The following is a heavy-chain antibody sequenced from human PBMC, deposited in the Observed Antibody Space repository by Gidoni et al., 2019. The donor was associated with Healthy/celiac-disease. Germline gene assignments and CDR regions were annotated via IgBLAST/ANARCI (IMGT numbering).Heavy chain of an antibody. Sequence: QVQLVESGGGVVQPGRSLRLSCAASGFTFRSYGMHWVRQAPGKGLEWVAVIWYDGSNKYYADSVKGRFTISRDNSKNTLYLQMNSLRAEDTAVYYCARSYCSSTSCYRYYYYYMDVWGKGTTVTVSS. CDR2: IWYDGSNK. V-gene: IGHV3-33*01. CDR1: GFTFRSYG. CDR3: ARSYCSSTSCYRYYYYYMDV. D-gene: IGHD2-2*01. J-gene: IGHJ6*03.